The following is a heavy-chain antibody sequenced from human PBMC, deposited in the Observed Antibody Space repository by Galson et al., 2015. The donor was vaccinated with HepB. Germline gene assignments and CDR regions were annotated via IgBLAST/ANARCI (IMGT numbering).Heavy chain of an antibody. V-gene: IGHV3-7*03. CDR3: AKDQRYCSTTSCLRSCFDY. CDR2: IKQDGREK. J-gene: IGHJ4*02. CDR1: GFTFSSYW. Sequence: SLRLSCAASGFTFSSYWMSWVRQAPGKGLEWVANIKQDGREKYYVDSVKGRFTISRDNAKNTLYLQMNSLRAEDTAVYYCAKDQRYCSTTSCLRSCFDYSGRGSLVTASS. D-gene: IGHD2-2*01.